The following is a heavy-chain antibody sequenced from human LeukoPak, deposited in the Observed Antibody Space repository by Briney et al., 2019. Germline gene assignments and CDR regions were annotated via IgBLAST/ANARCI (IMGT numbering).Heavy chain of an antibody. V-gene: IGHV1-24*01. Sequence: GASVKVSCKVSGYTLTELSMHWVRQAPGKGLEWMGGFDPEDGETIYAQKFQGRVTMTEDTSTDTAYMELSSLGSEDTAVYYCATPGSYYDSSGYYTFGYWGQGTLVTVSS. J-gene: IGHJ4*02. CDR2: FDPEDGET. CDR1: GYTLTELS. D-gene: IGHD3-22*01. CDR3: ATPGSYYDSSGYYTFGY.